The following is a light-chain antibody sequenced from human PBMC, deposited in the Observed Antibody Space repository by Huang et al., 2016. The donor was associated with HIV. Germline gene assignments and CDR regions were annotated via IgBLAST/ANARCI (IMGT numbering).Light chain of an antibody. J-gene: IGKJ4*01. CDR2: DAA. CDR3: QQRSNWPGLT. V-gene: IGKV3-11*01. CDR1: QSLSIY. Sequence: EIVLTQSPATLSLSPGPRATLSCRASQSLSIYLAWYQQKPGQHPRRLIYDAANSAPGSPERFSGSGSGTDYTLTISSLGPEDFAVYYCQQRSNWPGLTFGGGTKVEIK.